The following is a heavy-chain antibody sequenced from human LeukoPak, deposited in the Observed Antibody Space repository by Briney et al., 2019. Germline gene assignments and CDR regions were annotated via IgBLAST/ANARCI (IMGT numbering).Heavy chain of an antibody. D-gene: IGHD6-13*01. CDR3: ASSSWYRSHYYYYGMDV. Sequence: SETLSLTCTVSGGSISSGGYYWSWIRQHPGKGLEWIGYIYYSGSTYYNPSLKSRVTISVDTSKNQFSLQLSSVTAADTAVYYCASSSWYRSHYYYYGMDVWGQGTTVTVSS. V-gene: IGHV4-31*03. J-gene: IGHJ6*02. CDR2: IYYSGST. CDR1: GGSISSGGYY.